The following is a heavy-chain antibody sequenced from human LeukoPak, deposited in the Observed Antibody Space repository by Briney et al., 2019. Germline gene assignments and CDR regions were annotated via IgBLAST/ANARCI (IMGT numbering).Heavy chain of an antibody. CDR2: ISSSGSTK. Sequence: GGSLRLSCAASGFTLSSFEMNWVRQAPGKGLEWVSHISSSGSTKYFADSVRGRFTISRDNAKNSLYLEMNSLRADDTGVYYCARDTVTGPFVISLDSWGQGTLVTVSS. D-gene: IGHD4-17*01. CDR1: GFTLSSFE. CDR3: ARDTVTGPFVISLDS. V-gene: IGHV3-48*03. J-gene: IGHJ4*02.